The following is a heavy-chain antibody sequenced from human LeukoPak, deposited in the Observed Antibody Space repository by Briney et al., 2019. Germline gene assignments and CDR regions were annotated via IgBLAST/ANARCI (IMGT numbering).Heavy chain of an antibody. CDR1: GGSISSYY. Sequence: PSETLSLTCTVSGGSISSYYWSWIRQPAGKGLEWIGRIYTSGSTNYNPSLKSRVTMSVDTSKNQFSLKLSSVTAADTAVYYCAREVVFGVVIMRYFGYWGQGTLVTVSS. J-gene: IGHJ4*02. D-gene: IGHD3-3*01. CDR2: IYTSGST. V-gene: IGHV4-4*07. CDR3: AREVVFGVVIMRYFGY.